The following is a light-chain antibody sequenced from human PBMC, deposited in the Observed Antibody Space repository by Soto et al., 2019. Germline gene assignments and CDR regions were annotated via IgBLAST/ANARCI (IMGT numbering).Light chain of an antibody. CDR2: DAS. Sequence: DIHMTQSPSTLSASVGDMVTITCRASQSISSWLTWYQQKPWKAPKLLIYDASSLESGVPSRFSGSGSGTEFTLTISSLQPDDYATYYCQQYNSYITFGGGTKVEIK. J-gene: IGKJ4*01. V-gene: IGKV1-5*01. CDR1: QSISSW. CDR3: QQYNSYIT.